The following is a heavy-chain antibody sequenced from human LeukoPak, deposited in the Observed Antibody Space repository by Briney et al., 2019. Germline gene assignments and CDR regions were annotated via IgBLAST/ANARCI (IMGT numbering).Heavy chain of an antibody. V-gene: IGHV1-18*01. CDR3: ARDSYYDILSGDESFFAFDI. J-gene: IGHJ3*02. CDR1: DYTFTNYG. D-gene: IGHD3-9*01. Sequence: ASVKVSCKASDYTFTNYGISWVRQAPGQGLEWMGWISGYNGKTNYAQKLQGRVTMTTDTSTSTAYMELRSLRSDDTAVYYCARDSYYDILSGDESFFAFDIWGQGTMVTVSS. CDR2: ISGYNGKT.